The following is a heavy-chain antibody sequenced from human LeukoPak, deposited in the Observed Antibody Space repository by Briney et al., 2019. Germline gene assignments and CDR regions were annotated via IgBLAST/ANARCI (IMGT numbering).Heavy chain of an antibody. V-gene: IGHV4-39*01. D-gene: IGHD3-16*01. CDR3: ARLHIGAAGWAAYYFDY. J-gene: IGHJ4*02. CDR2: IYYTGST. CDR1: GGSISSSTYY. Sequence: PSETLSLTCTVSGGSISSSTYYWGWIRQPPGKGLEWIGTIYYTGSTYYSPSLKSRVTISVDTSKNQFSLKLPSVTASDTAVYYCARLHIGAAGWAAYYFDYWGQGTLVTVSS.